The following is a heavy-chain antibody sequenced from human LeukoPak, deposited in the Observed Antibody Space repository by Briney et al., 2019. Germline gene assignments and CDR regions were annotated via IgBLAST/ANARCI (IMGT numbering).Heavy chain of an antibody. V-gene: IGHV4-34*01. D-gene: IGHD6-19*01. Sequence: SETLSLTCAVYGGPFSGYYWSWIRQPPGKGLEWIGEINHSGSTNYNPSLKSRVTISVDTSKNQFSLKLSSVTAADTAVYYCATVAGRSWFDPWGQGTLSPSPQ. CDR3: ATVAGRSWFDP. J-gene: IGHJ5*02. CDR2: INHSGST. CDR1: GGPFSGYY.